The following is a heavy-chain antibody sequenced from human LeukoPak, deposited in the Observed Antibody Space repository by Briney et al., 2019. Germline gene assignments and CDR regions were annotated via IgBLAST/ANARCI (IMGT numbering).Heavy chain of an antibody. D-gene: IGHD6-13*01. J-gene: IGHJ4*02. Sequence: GGSLRPSCAASGFTFTSYEINWVRQAPGKGLEWVSYISGSGSTIYYADSVRGRFTISRDNAKNSLYLQMNSLRPDDTAVYYCAKGGYSSSSPFDYWGQGTLVTVSS. CDR3: AKGGYSSSSPFDY. CDR1: GFTFTSYE. CDR2: ISGSGSTI. V-gene: IGHV3-48*03.